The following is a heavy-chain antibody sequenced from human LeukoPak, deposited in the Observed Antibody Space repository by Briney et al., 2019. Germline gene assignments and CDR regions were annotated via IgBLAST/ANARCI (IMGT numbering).Heavy chain of an antibody. Sequence: PSQTLSLTCTVSGGSISSGSYYWSWIRQPAGKGLEWIGRIYTSGSTNYNPSLMSRVTMSVDTSKNQFSLKLSSVTAADTAVYYCARDRGSYYVPGFDYWGQGTLVTVSS. CDR1: GGSISSGSYY. D-gene: IGHD1-26*01. V-gene: IGHV4-61*02. CDR2: IYTSGST. CDR3: ARDRGSYYVPGFDY. J-gene: IGHJ4*02.